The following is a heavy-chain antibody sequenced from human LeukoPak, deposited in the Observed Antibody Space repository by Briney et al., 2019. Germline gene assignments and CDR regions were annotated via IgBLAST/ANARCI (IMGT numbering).Heavy chain of an antibody. J-gene: IGHJ4*02. CDR1: GGSISSSSYY. D-gene: IGHD5-12*01. CDR2: IYTSGST. V-gene: IGHV4-61*02. CDR3: ARDHIVATGFDY. Sequence: SETLSLTCTVSGGSISSSSYYWSWIRQPAGKGLEWIGRIYTSGSTNYNPSLKSRVTISVDTSKNQFSLKLSSVTAADTAVYYCARDHIVATGFDYWGQGTLVTVSS.